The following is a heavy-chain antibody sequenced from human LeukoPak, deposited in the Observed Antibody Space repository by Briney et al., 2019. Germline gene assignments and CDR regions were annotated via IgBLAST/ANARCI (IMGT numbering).Heavy chain of an antibody. D-gene: IGHD6-13*01. CDR3: ARDLGGYSRALGY. Sequence: PSETLSLTCIVSGGSISSYYWSWIRQPPGKGLEWIGYIYYSGSTNYNPSLKSRVTISVDTSKNQFSLKLSSVTAADTAVYYCARDLGGYSRALGYWGQGTLVTVSS. CDR2: IYYSGST. J-gene: IGHJ4*02. V-gene: IGHV4-59*01. CDR1: GGSISSYY.